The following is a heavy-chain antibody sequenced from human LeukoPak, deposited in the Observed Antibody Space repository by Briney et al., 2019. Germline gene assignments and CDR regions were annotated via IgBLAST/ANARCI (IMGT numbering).Heavy chain of an antibody. J-gene: IGHJ5*02. CDR1: GGSTSSYY. Sequence: SETLSLTCTVSGGSTSSYYWSWIRQPPGKGLEWIGYIYYGGSTNYNPSLKSRVTISVDTSKNQFSLKLSSVTAADTAVYYCAREVSGGSCYNTWGQGTLVTVSS. V-gene: IGHV4-59*01. CDR3: AREVSGGSCYNT. D-gene: IGHD2-15*01. CDR2: IYYGGST.